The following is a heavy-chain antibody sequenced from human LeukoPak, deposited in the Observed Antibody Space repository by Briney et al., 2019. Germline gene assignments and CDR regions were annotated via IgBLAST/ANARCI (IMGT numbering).Heavy chain of an antibody. Sequence: GESLKISCKGSGYSFSSYWIAWVRQMPGKGLEWMGIIYPGDSDTGYSPSFQGQVTISADKSMSTAYLQWSSLKASDTAMYYCARQKSIAARPSYYYMDVWGKGTTVTVSS. V-gene: IGHV5-51*01. CDR3: ARQKSIAARPSYYYMDV. D-gene: IGHD6-6*01. CDR1: GYSFSSYW. J-gene: IGHJ6*03. CDR2: IYPGDSDT.